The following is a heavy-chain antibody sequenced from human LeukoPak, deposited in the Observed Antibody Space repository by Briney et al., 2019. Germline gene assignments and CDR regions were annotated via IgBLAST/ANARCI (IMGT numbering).Heavy chain of an antibody. CDR3: ASWVEWLFFDY. CDR1: GGSFSGYY. Sequence: SETLSLTCAVYGGSFSGYYWSWIRQPPGKGLEWIGYIYHSGSTYYNLSLKSRFTISVDRSKNQFSLKLSSVTAADTAVYYCASWVEWLFFDYWGQGTLVTVSS. D-gene: IGHD3-3*01. V-gene: IGHV4-34*01. CDR2: IYHSGST. J-gene: IGHJ4*02.